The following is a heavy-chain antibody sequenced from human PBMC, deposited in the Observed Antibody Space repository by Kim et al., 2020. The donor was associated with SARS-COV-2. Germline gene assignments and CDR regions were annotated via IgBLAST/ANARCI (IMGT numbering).Heavy chain of an antibody. Sequence: GGSLRLSCAASGFTFGDYAMHWVRQAPGKGLEWVSGISWNSGRIGYADSVKGRFTISRDNAKNSLYLQMNSLRAEDTALYYCAKDIKKRFLEWLSISPPDYWGQGTLVTVSS. CDR2: ISWNSGRI. D-gene: IGHD3-3*01. CDR1: GFTFGDYA. J-gene: IGHJ4*02. V-gene: IGHV3-9*01. CDR3: AKDIKKRFLEWLSISPPDY.